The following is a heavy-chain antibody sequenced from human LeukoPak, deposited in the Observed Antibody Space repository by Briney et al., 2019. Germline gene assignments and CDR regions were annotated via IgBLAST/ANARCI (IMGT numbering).Heavy chain of an antibody. Sequence: ARSLRLSCAASGFTFSSYAMHWVRQAPGKGLEWVAVISYDGSNKYYADSVKGRFTISRDNSKNTLYLQMNSLRAEDTAVYYCARDRKSVVVAATLAYYFDYWGQGTLVTVSS. CDR1: GFTFSSYA. J-gene: IGHJ4*02. V-gene: IGHV3-30*04. D-gene: IGHD2-15*01. CDR3: ARDRKSVVVAATLAYYFDY. CDR2: ISYDGSNK.